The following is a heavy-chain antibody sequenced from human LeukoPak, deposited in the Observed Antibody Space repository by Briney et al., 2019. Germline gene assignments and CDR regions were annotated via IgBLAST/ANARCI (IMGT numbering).Heavy chain of an antibody. Sequence: GGSLRLSCEASGFTVSGNYMIWVRQTPGKRLEWVSLIYSGGNTYYTDSVKGRFTISRDNSENTLYLQMNSLRTEDTAVYYCARVADYYVSGHFDYWGQGTLVTVSS. CDR1: GFTVSGNY. CDR3: ARVADYYVSGHFDY. V-gene: IGHV3-53*01. J-gene: IGHJ4*02. D-gene: IGHD3-10*01. CDR2: IYSGGNT.